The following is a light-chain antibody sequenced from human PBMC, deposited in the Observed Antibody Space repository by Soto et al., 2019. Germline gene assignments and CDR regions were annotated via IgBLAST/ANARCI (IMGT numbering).Light chain of an antibody. Sequence: EIVLTQSPVTLSLSPGARATLSCRASQSVSSRYFAWYQQKPGQAPRLLIYAASSRAAGITDRFSGSWSGTDFSLTISRLEPEDFAVYYCHQYASSRKFGPGTKVE. V-gene: IGKV3-20*01. J-gene: IGKJ1*01. CDR3: HQYASSRK. CDR1: QSVSSRY. CDR2: AAS.